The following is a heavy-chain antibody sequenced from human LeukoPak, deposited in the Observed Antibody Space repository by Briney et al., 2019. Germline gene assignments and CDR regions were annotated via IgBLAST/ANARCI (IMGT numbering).Heavy chain of an antibody. CDR2: INTNTGNP. CDR1: GYTFTTYA. D-gene: IGHD2-15*01. V-gene: IGHV7-4-1*02. CDR3: ARGPSSCSGGSCYSDH. J-gene: IGHJ4*02. Sequence: ASVKVSCKASGYTFTTYAMNWVRQAPGQGLEWMGWINTNTGNPTYAPGFTGRFVFSLDTSVSTTYLQISSLKSDDTAVYYCARGPSSCSGGSCYSDHWGQGTLVTVSS.